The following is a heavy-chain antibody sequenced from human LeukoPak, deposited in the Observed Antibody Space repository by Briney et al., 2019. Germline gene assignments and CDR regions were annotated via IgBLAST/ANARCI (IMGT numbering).Heavy chain of an antibody. V-gene: IGHV1-69*05. Sequence: ASVKVSCKASGGTFSSYAISWVRQAPGQGLEWMGRIIPIFGTANYAQKFQGRVTITTDESTSTAYMELSSLRSEDTAVYYCARPVGGYSYGYYFDYWGQGTLVTVSS. D-gene: IGHD5-18*01. J-gene: IGHJ4*02. CDR2: IIPIFGTA. CDR3: ARPVGGYSYGYYFDY. CDR1: GGTFSSYA.